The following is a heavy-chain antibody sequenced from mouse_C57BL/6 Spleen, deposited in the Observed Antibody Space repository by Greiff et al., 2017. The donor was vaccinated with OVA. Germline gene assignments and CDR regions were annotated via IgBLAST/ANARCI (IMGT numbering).Heavy chain of an antibody. Sequence: DVHLVESGGGLVKPGGSLKLSCAASGFTFRSYTMSWVRQTPEKRLEWVATISGGGGNPYYPDSVKGRFTISRDNAKNTLYLQMSSLRSEDTAVYYCASPPYYYGSSWFAYWGQGTLVTVSA. CDR3: ASPPYYYGSSWFAY. D-gene: IGHD1-1*01. CDR2: ISGGGGNP. J-gene: IGHJ3*01. V-gene: IGHV5-9*04. CDR1: GFTFRSYT.